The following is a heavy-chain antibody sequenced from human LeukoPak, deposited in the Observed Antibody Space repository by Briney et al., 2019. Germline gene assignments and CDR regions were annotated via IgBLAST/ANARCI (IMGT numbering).Heavy chain of an antibody. CDR3: AKNDRPYYDSSGYY. CDR1: GGSISSSSYY. Sequence: SETLSLTCTVSGGSISSSSYYWGWIRQPPGKGLEWIGSIYYSGSTYYNPSLKSRVTISVDTSKNQFSLKLSSVTAADTAVYYCAKNDRPYYDSSGYYWGQGTLVTVSS. J-gene: IGHJ4*02. V-gene: IGHV4-39*01. D-gene: IGHD3-22*01. CDR2: IYYSGST.